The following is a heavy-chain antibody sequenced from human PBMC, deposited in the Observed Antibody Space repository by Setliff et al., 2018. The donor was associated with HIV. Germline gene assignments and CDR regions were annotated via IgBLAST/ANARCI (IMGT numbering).Heavy chain of an antibody. CDR1: GFSFSNYA. V-gene: IGHV3-23*01. Sequence: RLSCAVAGFSFSNYAMTWVRQAPGKGLEWVSAIAGTSASTYYADSVKGRFTISRDSFKSMLYLQMNSLRVEDTAIYYCAKPLTQWGVSPYHYAFGVWGQGTTVTVSS. J-gene: IGHJ6*02. D-gene: IGHD1-26*01. CDR3: AKPLTQWGVSPYHYAFGV. CDR2: IAGTSAST.